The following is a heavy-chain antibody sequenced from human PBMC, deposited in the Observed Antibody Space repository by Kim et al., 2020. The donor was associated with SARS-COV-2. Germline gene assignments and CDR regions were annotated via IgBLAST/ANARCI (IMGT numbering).Heavy chain of an antibody. D-gene: IGHD2-2*01. Sequence: GGSLRLSCAASGFTFSSYGMHWVRQAPGKGLEWVAVIWYDGSNKYYADSVKGRFTISRDNSKNTLYLQMNSLRAEDTAVYYCARDSSRCSSTSCYFDYWGQGTLVTVSS. J-gene: IGHJ4*02. CDR2: IWYDGSNK. V-gene: IGHV3-33*01. CDR1: GFTFSSYG. CDR3: ARDSSRCSSTSCYFDY.